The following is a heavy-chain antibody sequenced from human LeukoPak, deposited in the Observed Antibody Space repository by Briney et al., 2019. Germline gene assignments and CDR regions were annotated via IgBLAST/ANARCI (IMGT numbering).Heavy chain of an antibody. CDR3: ASGQFLVSNDY. Sequence: SETLSLTCTVSGGSVSGGSYYWSWIRQPPGKGLEWIGYFYYTGSTNYNPSLKSRVTISVDTSKNQFSLRLSSVTAADTAMYYCASGQFLVSNDYWGQGILVTVSS. D-gene: IGHD5/OR15-5a*01. V-gene: IGHV4-61*01. CDR1: GGSVSGGSYY. CDR2: FYYTGST. J-gene: IGHJ4*02.